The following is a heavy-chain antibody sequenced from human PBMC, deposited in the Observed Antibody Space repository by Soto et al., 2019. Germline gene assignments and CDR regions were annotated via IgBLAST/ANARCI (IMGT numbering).Heavy chain of an antibody. CDR3: VRGWTKIYSYYGMDV. J-gene: IGHJ6*02. V-gene: IGHV3-74*01. CDR1: GFTFSSYW. D-gene: IGHD3-3*01. CDR2: INSDGTST. Sequence: EAQLVESGGGLVQPGGSLRLSCAVSGFTFSSYWMHWVRQVPGKGLGWVSRINSDGTSTSYADFVKGRFTISKDNAKNKLYLQINTLRAEDTAVYYCVRGWTKIYSYYGMDVWGQGTTVTVSS.